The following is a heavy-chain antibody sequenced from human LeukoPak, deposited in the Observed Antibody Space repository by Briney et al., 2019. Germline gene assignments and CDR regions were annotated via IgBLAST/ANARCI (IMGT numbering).Heavy chain of an antibody. D-gene: IGHD3-22*01. CDR1: GFTFSSYS. CDR2: ISSSSSYI. J-gene: IGHJ5*02. CDR3: ARDRGSTGFHWFDP. Sequence: PGGSLRLSCAASGFTFSSYSMNWVRQAPGKGLEWVSSISSSSSYIYYADSVKGRFTISRDNAKNSLYLQMNSLRAEDTAVYYCARDRGSTGFHWFDPWGQGTLVTVSS. V-gene: IGHV3-21*01.